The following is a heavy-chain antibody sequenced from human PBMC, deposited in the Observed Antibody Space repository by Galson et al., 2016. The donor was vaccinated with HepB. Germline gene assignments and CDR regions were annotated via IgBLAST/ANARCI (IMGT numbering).Heavy chain of an antibody. CDR1: GFTFSNAW. V-gene: IGHV3-15*07. CDR2: IKSNSDGGTT. D-gene: IGHD5-24*01. Sequence: SLRLSCAASGFTFSNAWMNWVRQAPGKGLEWVGRIKSNSDGGTTDFAAPLKGRFTISRADSKNTLYLKMNSLKTEDTAMYYCATEIMATVSYWGQGTLVTVSS. CDR3: ATEIMATVSY. J-gene: IGHJ4*02.